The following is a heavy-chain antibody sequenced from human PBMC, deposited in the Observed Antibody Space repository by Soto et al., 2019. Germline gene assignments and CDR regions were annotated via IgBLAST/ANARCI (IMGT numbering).Heavy chain of an antibody. V-gene: IGHV4-31*03. CDR2: IYYRGGT. J-gene: IGHJ4*02. CDR3: ARFAKEENPKLESWYAFDF. Sequence: SETLSLTCTVSGGSIRSGGYFWSWVRQQPGKGLEWIGHIYYRGGTSYNPSLESRVAMSVDTSKNKFTLKVNSVTAADTAIYYCARFAKEENPKLESWYAFDFWGRGTLVTVSS. CDR1: GGSIRSGGYF. D-gene: IGHD6-13*01.